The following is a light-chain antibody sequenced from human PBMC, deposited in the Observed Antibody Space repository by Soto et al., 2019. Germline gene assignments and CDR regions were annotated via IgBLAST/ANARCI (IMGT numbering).Light chain of an antibody. J-gene: IGKJ3*01. CDR1: QVINNN. CDR2: AAS. Sequence: DMQMTQSPSSLSASIGDRVTITCRASQVINNNLAWYQQKPGKVPKVLIYAASTLQSGVPSRFSGSGSGTDFTLTISSLQPEDVATYYCQKYNSARETFGPGTKVDI. CDR3: QKYNSARET. V-gene: IGKV1-27*01.